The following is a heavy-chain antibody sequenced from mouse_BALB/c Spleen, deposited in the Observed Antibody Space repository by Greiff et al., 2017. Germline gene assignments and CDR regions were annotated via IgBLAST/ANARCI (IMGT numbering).Heavy chain of an antibody. J-gene: IGHJ4*01. Sequence: QVQLKQSGAELMKPGASVKISCKATGYTFSSYWIEWVKQRPGHGLEWIGEILPGSGSTNYNEKFKGKATFTADTSSNTAYMQLSSLTSEDSAVYYCARSGYGYAMDYWGQGTSVTVSS. D-gene: IGHD2-2*01. CDR3: ARSGYGYAMDY. CDR2: ILPGSGST. CDR1: GYTFSSYW. V-gene: IGHV1-9*01.